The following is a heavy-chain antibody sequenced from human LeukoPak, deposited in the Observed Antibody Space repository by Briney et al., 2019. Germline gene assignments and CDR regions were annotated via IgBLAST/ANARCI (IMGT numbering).Heavy chain of an antibody. CDR3: ARISYPPTTYYYHYYMDV. V-gene: IGHV1-8*01. CDR2: MNPNSGNT. Sequence: ASVKVSCKASGYTFSSYDITWVRQATGHGLEWMGWMNPNSGNTGYAQKFQGRVTMTRNTSISTAYMELNSLRSEDTAVYYCARISYPPTTYYYHYYMDVWGKGTTVTVSS. J-gene: IGHJ6*03. D-gene: IGHD1-1*01. CDR1: GYTFSSYD.